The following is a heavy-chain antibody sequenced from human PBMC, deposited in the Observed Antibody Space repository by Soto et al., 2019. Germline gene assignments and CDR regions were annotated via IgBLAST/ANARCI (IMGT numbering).Heavy chain of an antibody. CDR2: IIPIFGTA. D-gene: IGHD1-7*01. Sequence: QVQLVRSGAEVKKPGSSVKVSCKASGGTFSSYAISWVRQAPGQGLEWMGGIIPIFGTANYAQKFQGRVTITADESTRTAYMELSSLRSQDTAVYYCASVLELHYYYGMDVWGQGTTVPVSS. CDR1: GGTFSSYA. CDR3: ASVLELHYYYGMDV. V-gene: IGHV1-69*12. J-gene: IGHJ6*02.